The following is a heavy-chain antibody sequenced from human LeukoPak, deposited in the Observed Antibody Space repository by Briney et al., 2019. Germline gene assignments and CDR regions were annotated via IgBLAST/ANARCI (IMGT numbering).Heavy chain of an antibody. V-gene: IGHV1-18*01. D-gene: IGHD2-15*01. J-gene: IGHJ6*02. CDR1: GYTFTSYG. CDR3: VRCGYCSGGSCYRYYYYGMDV. CDR2: ISAYNGNT. Sequence: ASVKVSCKASGYTFTSYGISWVRQAPGQGLEWMGWISAYNGNTNYAQKFQGRVTMTTDTSTSTAYMELRSLRSGDTAVYYCVRCGYCSGGSCYRYYYYGMDVWGQGTTVTVSS.